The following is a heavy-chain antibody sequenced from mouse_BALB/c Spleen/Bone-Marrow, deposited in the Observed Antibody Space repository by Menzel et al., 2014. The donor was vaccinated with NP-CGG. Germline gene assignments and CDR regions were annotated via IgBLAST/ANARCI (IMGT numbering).Heavy chain of an antibody. CDR3: ARDMGGLLFDY. J-gene: IGHJ2*01. CDR2: IRNKAYSYTT. CDR1: GFTFTDYY. V-gene: IGHV7-3*02. Sequence: EVKLVDSGGGLVQPGGSLRLSCATSGFTFTDYYMNWVRQPPGKALGWLGFIRNKAYSYTTEYSASVKGRFTISRDNSQSILYLQMNTLRAEDSATYYCARDMGGLLFDYWGQGTTLTVSS. D-gene: IGHD2-3*01.